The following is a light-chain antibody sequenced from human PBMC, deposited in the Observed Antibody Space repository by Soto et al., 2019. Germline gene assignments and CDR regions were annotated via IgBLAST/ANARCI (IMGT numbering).Light chain of an antibody. CDR1: QSLLHSNGYNY. J-gene: IGKJ1*01. V-gene: IGKV2-28*01. CDR2: LGS. CDR3: MQALQTPWT. Sequence: DIVMTQSPLSLPVTPGEPLSISCRSSQSLLHSNGYNYLDWYLQKPGQSPQLLIYLGSNRASGVPDRFSGSGSGTDFTLKISRVGAEDVGVYYCMQALQTPWTFGQGTKV.